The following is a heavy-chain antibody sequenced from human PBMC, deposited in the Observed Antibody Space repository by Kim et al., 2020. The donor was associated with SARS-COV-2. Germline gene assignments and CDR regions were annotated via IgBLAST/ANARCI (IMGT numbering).Heavy chain of an antibody. Sequence: LSLTCAASGFTFSSYWMHWVRQAPGKGLVWVSRINSDGGTTSYADSVKGRFTISRDNAKSTLYLQMNSLRAEDTAVYYCARRRYTGTYYYFDYWGQG. V-gene: IGHV3-74*01. D-gene: IGHD1-26*01. CDR2: INSDGGTT. CDR3: ARRRYTGTYYYFDY. J-gene: IGHJ4*02. CDR1: GFTFSSYW.